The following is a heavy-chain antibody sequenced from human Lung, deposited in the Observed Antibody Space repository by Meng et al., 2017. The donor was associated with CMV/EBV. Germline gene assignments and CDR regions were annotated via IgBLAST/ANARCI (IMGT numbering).Heavy chain of an antibody. J-gene: IGHJ4*02. CDR3: VRLDCTSDSCFAGGTDY. CDR2: VFPILDIT. D-gene: IGHD2-8*02. V-gene: IGHV1-69*02. CDR1: TFSSYT. Sequence: TFSSYTVTWVRQDPGQGLEWMGRVFPILDITNYAQKFQGRVTITADKSTSTSYMELSSLRSEDTAVYYCVRLDCTSDSCFAGGTDYWGQGTLVTVSS.